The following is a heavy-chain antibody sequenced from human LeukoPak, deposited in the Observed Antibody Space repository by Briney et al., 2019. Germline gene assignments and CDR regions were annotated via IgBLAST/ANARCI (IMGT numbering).Heavy chain of an antibody. CDR1: GGSFSGYY. D-gene: IGHD6-13*01. V-gene: IGHV4-34*01. CDR3: ARGWSSSWPVDY. J-gene: IGHJ4*02. CDR2: INHSGST. Sequence: PSETLSLTCAVYGGSFSGYYWSWIRQPPGKGLEWIGEINHSGSTNYNPSLKSRVTISVDTSKNQFSLKLSSVTAADTAVYYCARGWSSSWPVDYWGQGTLVTVSS.